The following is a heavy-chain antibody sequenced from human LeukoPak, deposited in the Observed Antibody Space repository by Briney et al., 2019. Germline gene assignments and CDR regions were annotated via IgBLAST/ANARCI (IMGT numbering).Heavy chain of an antibody. V-gene: IGHV4-38-2*01. Sequence: PSETLSLTCAVSGYSIRSGYYWGWIRQPPGKGLEWIGSVFSGNTYYNPSLKSRVTISVDTSKNQLSLDLSSVTAADTAVYYCARLRGSYYYFDSWGQGTLVTVSP. CDR1: GYSIRSGYY. CDR3: ARLRGSYYYFDS. J-gene: IGHJ4*02. D-gene: IGHD1-26*01. CDR2: VFSGNT.